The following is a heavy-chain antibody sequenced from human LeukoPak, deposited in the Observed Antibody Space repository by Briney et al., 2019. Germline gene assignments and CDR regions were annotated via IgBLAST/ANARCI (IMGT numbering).Heavy chain of an antibody. D-gene: IGHD3-10*01. Sequence: SETLSLTCTVSGDSISSGDYYWSWIRQPAGKGLEWIGRISSSGSTNYNPSLKSRVTISVDTSKNQFSLKLSSVTAADTAVYFCARALPPVYYGSGRGYFDYWGQGTLVTVSS. CDR2: ISSSGST. V-gene: IGHV4-61*02. J-gene: IGHJ4*02. CDR3: ARALPPVYYGSGRGYFDY. CDR1: GDSISSGDYY.